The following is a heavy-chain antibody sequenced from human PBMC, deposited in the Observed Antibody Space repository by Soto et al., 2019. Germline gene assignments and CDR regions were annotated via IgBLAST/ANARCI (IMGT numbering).Heavy chain of an antibody. CDR1: GFTFSXYA. V-gene: IGHV3-30-3*01. CDR2: ISYDGSNK. J-gene: IGHJ4*02. Sequence: GSLRLSCAASGFTFSXYAMHWVRQAPGKGLEWVAVISYDGSNKYYADSVKGRFTISRDNSKNTLYLQMNSLRAEDTAVYYCAREMDYYDSSGYYFGGFEYWGQGTLVTVSS. CDR3: AREMDYYDSSGYYFGGFEY. D-gene: IGHD3-22*01.